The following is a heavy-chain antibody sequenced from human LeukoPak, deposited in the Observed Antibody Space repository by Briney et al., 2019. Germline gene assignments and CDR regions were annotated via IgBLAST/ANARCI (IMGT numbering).Heavy chain of an antibody. D-gene: IGHD3-10*01. Sequence: GWALTLSCEGSVFTVSSNYMSWVGQAAAKELEWVAGSYSDRRTDYAHSVNGGFTIPRASSENRLYLQINNLRADGTAGYYCAKVYGWHGEASFDSWGQGTLVPASS. CDR1: VFTVSSNY. V-gene: IGHV3-53*01. CDR3: AKVYGWHGEASFDS. J-gene: IGHJ4*02. CDR2: SYSDRRT.